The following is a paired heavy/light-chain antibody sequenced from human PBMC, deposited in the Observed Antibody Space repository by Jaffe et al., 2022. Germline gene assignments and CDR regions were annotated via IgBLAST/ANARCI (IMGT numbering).Heavy chain of an antibody. CDR2: ISGSGDTT. CDR1: GFTFSNYA. D-gene: IGHD5-12*01. J-gene: IGHJ4*02. Sequence: EVHLLESGGGLVQPGGSLRLSCAASGFTFSNYAMNWVRQAPGKGLEWVSAISGSGDTTYYADSVKGRFTISRDNSKNTLYLQMNSLRAEDTAVYYCAKDPTAYSGYDYLDYWGQGTLVTVSS. V-gene: IGHV3-23*01. CDR3: AKDPTAYSGYDYLDY.
Light chain of an antibody. V-gene: IGKV3-20*01. Sequence: EIVLTQSPGTLSLSPGERATLSCRASQSVSSSYLAWYQQKPGQAPRLLIYGASSRATGIPDRFSGSGSGTDFTLTISRLEPEDFAVYYCQHYGSSPPYTFGQGTKLEIK. J-gene: IGKJ2*01. CDR1: QSVSSSY. CDR3: QHYGSSPPYT. CDR2: GAS.